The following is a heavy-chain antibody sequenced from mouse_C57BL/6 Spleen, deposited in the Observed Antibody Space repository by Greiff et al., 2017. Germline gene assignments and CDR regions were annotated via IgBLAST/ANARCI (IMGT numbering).Heavy chain of an antibody. J-gene: IGHJ4*01. V-gene: IGHV1-26*01. CDR2: INPNNGGT. CDR1: GYAFTDYY. CDR3: ERSRGWMDY. D-gene: IGHD2-3*01. Sequence: VQLQQSGPELVKPGASVKISCKASGYAFTDYYMNWVKQSPGTSLEWIGDINPNNGGTSYNKKFKGKATLTADKSSSTAYMELRSLTSEVSAGYYCERSRGWMDYWGQGTPVTVSS.